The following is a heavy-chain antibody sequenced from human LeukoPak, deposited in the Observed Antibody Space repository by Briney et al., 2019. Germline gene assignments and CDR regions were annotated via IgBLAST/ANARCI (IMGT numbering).Heavy chain of an antibody. CDR1: SVSISSGSYY. CDR3: ASTVGYCSSILCYTIDS. J-gene: IGHJ4*02. CDR2: IHTSGST. Sequence: SQTLSLTCTVSSVSISSGSYYWSWIRQPAGKGLEWIVRIHTSGSTNYNPSLKSRVTISVDTSKNQFSLKLSSVTAAYTAMYHCASTVGYCSSILCYTIDSWGQGTLVTVSS. V-gene: IGHV4-61*02. D-gene: IGHD2-2*02.